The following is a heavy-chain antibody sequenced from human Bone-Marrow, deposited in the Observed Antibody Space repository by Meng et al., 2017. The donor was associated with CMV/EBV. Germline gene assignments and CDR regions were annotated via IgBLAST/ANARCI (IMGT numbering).Heavy chain of an antibody. CDR2: IYYSGST. CDR3: ARDGYYDFWSGYLRY. CDR1: GGSVSSGSYY. J-gene: IGHJ4*02. Sequence: SETLSLTCTVSGGSVSSGSYYWSWIRQPPGKGLEWIGYIYYSGSTNYNPFLKSRVTISVDTSKNQFSLKLSSVTAADTAVYYCARDGYYDFWSGYLRYWGRGTLVTVSS. D-gene: IGHD3-3*01. V-gene: IGHV4-61*01.